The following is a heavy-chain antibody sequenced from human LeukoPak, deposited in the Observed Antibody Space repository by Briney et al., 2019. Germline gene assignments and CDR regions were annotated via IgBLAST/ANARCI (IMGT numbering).Heavy chain of an antibody. D-gene: IGHD4-17*01. CDR1: GYTFTDYY. CDR2: INANNGGK. Sequence: GASVKVSCKASGYTFTDYYMHWVRQAPGQGLEWMGWINANNGGKNYAQKFQGRVTMTRDTSISTAYMELSRLRSDDTAVYYCARANWARKDYGDHSFYYYMDVWGKGTTVIVSS. J-gene: IGHJ6*03. CDR3: ARANWARKDYGDHSFYYYMDV. V-gene: IGHV1-2*02.